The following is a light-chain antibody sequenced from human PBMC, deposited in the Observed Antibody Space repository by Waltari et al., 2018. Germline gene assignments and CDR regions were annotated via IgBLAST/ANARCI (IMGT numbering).Light chain of an antibody. CDR2: KAS. J-gene: IGKJ1*01. Sequence: DIQMTQSPSTPSASVGDRVTPTCRASQNIKIWLTWYQQKPGKAPNLQIYKASSLQSGVPSRFSGSGSGTEFALTINGLQPDDFATYYGQQYDTYPWTFGHGTKVEIK. V-gene: IGKV1-5*03. CDR3: QQYDTYPWT. CDR1: QNIKIW.